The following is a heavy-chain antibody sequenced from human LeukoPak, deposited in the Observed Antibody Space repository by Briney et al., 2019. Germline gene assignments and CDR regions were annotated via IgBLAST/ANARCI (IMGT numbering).Heavy chain of an antibody. CDR1: GFTFSSYA. V-gene: IGHV3-23*01. J-gene: IGHJ4*02. Sequence: GGSLRLSCAASGFTFSSYAMSWVRQAPGKGLEWVSAISGSGGSTYYADSVKGRFTISRDNSKNTLYLQMNSLGAEDTAVYYCAKRATYDSSGYCFDYWGQGTLVTVSS. CDR2: ISGSGGST. D-gene: IGHD3-22*01. CDR3: AKRATYDSSGYCFDY.